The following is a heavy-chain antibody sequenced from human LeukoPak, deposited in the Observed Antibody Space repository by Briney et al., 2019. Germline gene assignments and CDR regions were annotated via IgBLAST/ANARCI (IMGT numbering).Heavy chain of an antibody. CDR3: ASSQGSWPDYFDF. Sequence: PGGSLRLSCAASGFTFSSYGMNWVRQAPGKRLEWVSYISSSGSTIYYADSVKGRFTISRDNAKNSLYLQMNSLRAEDTAVYYCASSQGSWPDYFDFWGQGTLVTVSS. CDR1: GFTFSSYG. CDR2: ISSSGSTI. V-gene: IGHV3-48*04. J-gene: IGHJ4*02. D-gene: IGHD6-13*01.